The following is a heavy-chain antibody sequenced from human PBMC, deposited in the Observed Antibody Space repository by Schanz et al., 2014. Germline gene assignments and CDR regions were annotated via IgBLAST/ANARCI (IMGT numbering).Heavy chain of an antibody. D-gene: IGHD2-2*02. V-gene: IGHV1-3*01. CDR3: AGTYCSSTSCYTGYYYMDV. J-gene: IGHJ6*03. Sequence: QVQLVQSGAEVKKPGASVKVSCKASGYTFISYGIKWVRQAPGQGLEWMGWINVGNGNMKYSQKFQGRVTITRDTSASTAYMELTSLRSEDTAVYYCAGTYCSSTSCYTGYYYMDVWGKGTTVTVSS. CDR1: GYTFISYG. CDR2: INVGNGNM.